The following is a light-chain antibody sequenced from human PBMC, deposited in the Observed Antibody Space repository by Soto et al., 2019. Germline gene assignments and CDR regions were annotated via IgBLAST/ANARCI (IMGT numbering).Light chain of an antibody. V-gene: IGKV1-39*01. CDR3: QQSYSVPIT. Sequence: DIQMTQSPSSLSASVGGRVTITCRASESISSHLNWYQQKSGRAPQLLIHAASTLQTGVPSRFSGSGSGTDFTLTIGSLQPEDFATYYCQQSYSVPITFGQGTRLEIK. CDR1: ESISSH. CDR2: AAS. J-gene: IGKJ5*01.